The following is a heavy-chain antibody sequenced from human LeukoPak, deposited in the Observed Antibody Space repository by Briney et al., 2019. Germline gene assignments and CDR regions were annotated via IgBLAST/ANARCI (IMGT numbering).Heavy chain of an antibody. D-gene: IGHD6-13*01. CDR2: IKPDGSAE. CDR3: ARANNSSWHN. J-gene: IGHJ4*02. CDR1: GFTFSSNW. V-gene: IGHV3-7*01. Sequence: PGGSLRLSCATSGFTFSSNWMSWVRHVRGRGLDWVANIKPDGSAEYYAASVKGRFTVSRDNAKNSLYLQMNSLRVEDTAVYYCARANNSSWHNWGQGTLVIVSS.